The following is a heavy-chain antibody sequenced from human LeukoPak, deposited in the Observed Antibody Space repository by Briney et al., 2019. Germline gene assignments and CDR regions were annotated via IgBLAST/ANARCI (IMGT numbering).Heavy chain of an antibody. CDR2: IYYSGST. D-gene: IGHD1-1*01. Sequence: SETLSLTCTVSGGSISSSSYYWGWIRQPPGKGLEWIGSIYYSGSTYYNPSLKSRVTISVDTSKNQFSLKLSSVTAADTAVYYCAREERSNWNLDYWGQGTLVTVSP. CDR1: GGSISSSSYY. CDR3: AREERSNWNLDY. V-gene: IGHV4-39*07. J-gene: IGHJ4*02.